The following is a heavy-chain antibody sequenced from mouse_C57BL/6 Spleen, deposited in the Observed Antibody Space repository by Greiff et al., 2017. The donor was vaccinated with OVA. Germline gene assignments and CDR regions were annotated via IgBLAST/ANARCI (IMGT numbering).Heavy chain of an antibody. Sequence: EVQLVESGGGLVKPGGSLKLSCAASGFTFSSYTMSWVRQTPEKRLEWVATISGGGGNTYYPDSVKGRFTISRDNAKNTQYLQMSSLRSEDTALYYCARSPPLYYFFDYWGQGTTLTVSS. V-gene: IGHV5-9*01. CDR2: ISGGGGNT. CDR1: GFTFSSYT. J-gene: IGHJ2*01. D-gene: IGHD1-1*01. CDR3: ARSPPLYYFFDY.